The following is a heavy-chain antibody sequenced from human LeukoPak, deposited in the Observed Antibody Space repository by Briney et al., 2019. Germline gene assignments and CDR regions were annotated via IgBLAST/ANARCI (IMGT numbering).Heavy chain of an antibody. Sequence: GGSLRLSCAASGLTFSDVYMNWIRQVPGKGLEWVSYISPSGNIREYADSVKGRFTISRDNAKKSLYLEMNSLRAEDTAVYYCTRAPRSPADWGQGTLVTVSS. CDR1: GLTFSDVY. V-gene: IGHV3-11*01. J-gene: IGHJ4*02. CDR3: TRAPRSPAD. CDR2: ISPSGNIR.